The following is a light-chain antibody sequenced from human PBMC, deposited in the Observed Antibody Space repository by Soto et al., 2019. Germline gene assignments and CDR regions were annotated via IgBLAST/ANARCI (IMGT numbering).Light chain of an antibody. CDR1: SSDVGGYNY. V-gene: IGLV2-14*01. J-gene: IGLJ2*01. Sequence: QSVLTQPASVSGSPGQSITISCTGTSSDVGGYNYVSWYQQHPGKAPQLMIYDVSNRPSGVSNRFSGSNSGNTASLTISGLQAEDEADYYCSSYTSSSPVVFGGGTKLTVL. CDR3: SSYTSSSPVV. CDR2: DVS.